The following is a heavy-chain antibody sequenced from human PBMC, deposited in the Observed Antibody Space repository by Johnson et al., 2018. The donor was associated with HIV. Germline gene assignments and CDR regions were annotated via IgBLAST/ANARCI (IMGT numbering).Heavy chain of an antibody. V-gene: IGHV3-30*04. CDR2: LSYDGNNE. CDR3: ARGRDCCSGVDGGALDI. Sequence: VQLVESGGGVVQPGRSLRLSCAASGFTFRNYAMHWVRQAPGKGLEWVAILSYDGNNEYYADSVKGRFTISRDNSKNTLFLQMNSLRVEDTAVYYCARGRDCCSGVDGGALDIWGQGTMVSVSS. D-gene: IGHD6-19*01. CDR1: GFTFRNYA. J-gene: IGHJ3*02.